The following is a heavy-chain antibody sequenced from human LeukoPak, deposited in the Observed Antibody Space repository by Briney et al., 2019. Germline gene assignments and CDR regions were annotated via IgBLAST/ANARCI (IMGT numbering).Heavy chain of an antibody. CDR3: ARDSAGNDY. J-gene: IGHJ4*02. D-gene: IGHD6-13*01. Sequence: GGSLRLSCAASGFTFSTYWMSWVRQAPGKGLEWVANIKQDGSENYYVDSVKGRFTISRDNAKNSLYLQMNSLRAEDTAMYYCARDSAGNDYWGQGTLVTVSS. CDR1: GFTFSTYW. V-gene: IGHV3-7*01. CDR2: IKQDGSEN.